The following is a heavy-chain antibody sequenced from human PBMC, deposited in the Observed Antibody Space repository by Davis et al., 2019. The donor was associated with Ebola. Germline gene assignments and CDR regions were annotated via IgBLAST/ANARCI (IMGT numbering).Heavy chain of an antibody. V-gene: IGHV4-39*01. CDR1: GGSISSSSYY. CDR2: IYYSGST. J-gene: IGHJ4*02. D-gene: IGHD2-21*02. CDR3: ARGTFVVVTAIPSFFDY. Sequence: MPSETLSPTCTVPGGSISSSSYYWGWIRQPPGKGLEWIGSIYYSGSTYYNPSLKSRVTISVDTSKNQFSLKLSSVTAADTAAYYCARGTFVVVTAIPSFFDYWGQGTLVTVSS.